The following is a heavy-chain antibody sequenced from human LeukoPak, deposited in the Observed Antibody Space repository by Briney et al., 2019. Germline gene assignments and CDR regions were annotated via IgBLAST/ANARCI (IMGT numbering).Heavy chain of an antibody. CDR1: GFTFSNAW. CDR3: ARGAYCGGDCYTGRRIKRYFDY. V-gene: IGHV4-34*01. CDR2: INHSGST. D-gene: IGHD2-21*02. J-gene: IGHJ4*02. Sequence: GSLRLSCAASGFTFSNAWMSWIRQPPGKGLEWIGEINHSGSTNYNPSLKSRVTISVDTSKNQFSLKLSSVTAADTAVYYCARGAYCGGDCYTGRRIKRYFDYWGQGTLVTVSS.